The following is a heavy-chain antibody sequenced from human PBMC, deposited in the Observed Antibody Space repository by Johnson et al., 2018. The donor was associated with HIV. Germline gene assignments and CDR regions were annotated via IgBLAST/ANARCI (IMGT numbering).Heavy chain of an antibody. CDR1: GFTFSTNW. CDR2: INSDGSST. CDR3: AKGLMRGAFDM. J-gene: IGHJ3*02. Sequence: VESGGDLVQPGGSLRLSCVGSGFTFSTNWMHWVRQAPGKGLVWVSRINSDGSSTSYADSVKGRFTISRDNAKNTLYLQMNSLRAEDTAVYYCAKGLMRGAFDMWGQGTMVTVSS. D-gene: IGHD2-8*01. V-gene: IGHV3-74*02.